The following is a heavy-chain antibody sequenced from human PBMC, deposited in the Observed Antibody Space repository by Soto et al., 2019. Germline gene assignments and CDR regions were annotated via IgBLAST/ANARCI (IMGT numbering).Heavy chain of an antibody. CDR1: GFTFSSYA. Sequence: QVQLVESGGGVVQPGRSLRLSCAASGFTFSSYAMHWVRQAPGKGLEWVAVISYDGSNKYYADSVKGRFTISSDNSKNTLYLQMNSLRAEDTAVYYCASEAEAFDIWGQGTMVTVSS. CDR3: ASEAEAFDI. D-gene: IGHD6-25*01. J-gene: IGHJ3*02. V-gene: IGHV3-30-3*01. CDR2: ISYDGSNK.